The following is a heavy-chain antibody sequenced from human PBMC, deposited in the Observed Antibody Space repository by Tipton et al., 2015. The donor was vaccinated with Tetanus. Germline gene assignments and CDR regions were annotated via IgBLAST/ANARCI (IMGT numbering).Heavy chain of an antibody. CDR3: ARDKFSRCSSTSCYDYYYYYGMDV. J-gene: IGHJ6*02. D-gene: IGHD2-2*01. Sequence: QSGAEVKKPGSSVKVSCKASGGTFSSYAISWVRQAPGQGLEWMGGIIPIFGTANYAQKFQGRVTITADESTSTAYMELSSLRSEDTAVYYCARDKFSRCSSTSCYDYYYYYGMDVWGQGTTVTVSS. CDR1: GGTFSSYA. V-gene: IGHV1-69*01. CDR2: IIPIFGTA.